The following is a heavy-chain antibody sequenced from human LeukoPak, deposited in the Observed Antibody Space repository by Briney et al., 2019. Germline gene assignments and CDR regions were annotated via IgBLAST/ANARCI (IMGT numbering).Heavy chain of an antibody. CDR1: GGSLNSNF. V-gene: IGHV4-59*01. CDR2: MFCSGAT. Sequence: SETLSLTCTVSGGSLNSNFWGWVRQPPGKGLEWRGYMFCSGATNYNPSLQRRVSISGDTSKNQFSLTLNSVTAADTAMYYCAVYYAYPRQTFDIWGQGTVVTVSS. CDR3: AVYYAYPRQTFDI. J-gene: IGHJ3*02. D-gene: IGHD3-3*01.